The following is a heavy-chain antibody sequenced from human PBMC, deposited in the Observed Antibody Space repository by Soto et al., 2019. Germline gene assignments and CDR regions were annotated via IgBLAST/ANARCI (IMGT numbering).Heavy chain of an antibody. D-gene: IGHD5-18*01. CDR3: ARWGDGYSIGFDY. V-gene: IGHV4-34*01. CDR1: GGSFSGYY. CDR2: INHSGST. J-gene: IGHJ4*02. Sequence: PSETLSLTCAVYGGSFSGYYWSWIRQPPGKGLEWIGEINHSGSTNYNPSLKSRVTISVDTSKNQFSLKLSSVTAADTAVYYCARWGDGYSIGFDYWGQGTLVTVSS.